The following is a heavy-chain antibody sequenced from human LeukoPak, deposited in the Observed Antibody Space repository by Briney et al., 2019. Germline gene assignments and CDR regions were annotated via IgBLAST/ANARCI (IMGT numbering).Heavy chain of an antibody. CDR2: IYYSGST. CDR1: GGSISSYY. CDR3: ARADGDYTSAFDI. J-gene: IGHJ3*02. Sequence: PSETLSLTCTVSGGSISSYYWSWIRQPPGKGLEWIGYIYYSGSTNYNPSLKSRVTISVDTSKNQFSLKLSSVTAADTAVYYCARADGDYTSAFDIWGQGTMVTVSS. V-gene: IGHV4-59*01. D-gene: IGHD4-17*01.